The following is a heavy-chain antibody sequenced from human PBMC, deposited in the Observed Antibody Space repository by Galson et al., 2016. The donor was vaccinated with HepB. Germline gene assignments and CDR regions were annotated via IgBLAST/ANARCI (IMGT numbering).Heavy chain of an antibody. CDR3: ARDRVGCSSPKGHGGYFGMDG. V-gene: IGHV1-3*01. D-gene: IGHD2-2*01. CDR2: IHPGNGNT. J-gene: IGHJ6*02. CDR1: GYTFTGYV. Sequence: SVKVSCKASGYTFTGYVLHWVRQAPGRKLEWMGWIHPGNGNTQYSQNLHGRVTITRDTSATTTYMELTSLKSEDTALYYCARDRVGCSSPKGHGGYFGMDGWGQGTTVTLS.